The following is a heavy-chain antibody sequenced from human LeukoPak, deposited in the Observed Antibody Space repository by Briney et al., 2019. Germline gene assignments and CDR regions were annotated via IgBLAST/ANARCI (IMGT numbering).Heavy chain of an antibody. CDR3: ARGSASRAGYYYMDV. CDR2: IIPIFGTA. Sequence: ASVKVSCKASGGTFSSYAISWVRQAPGKGLKWMGGIIPIFGTANYAQKFQGRVTITTDESTSTAYMELSSLRSEDTAVYYCARGSASRAGYYYMDVWGKGTTVTVSS. V-gene: IGHV1-69*05. CDR1: GGTFSSYA. J-gene: IGHJ6*03. D-gene: IGHD6-6*01.